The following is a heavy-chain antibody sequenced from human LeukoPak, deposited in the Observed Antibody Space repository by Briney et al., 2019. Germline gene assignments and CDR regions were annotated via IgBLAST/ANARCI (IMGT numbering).Heavy chain of an antibody. CDR2: IYYSGST. V-gene: IGHV4-39*07. D-gene: IGHD3-22*01. CDR1: GGSISSSSYY. Sequence: SETLSLTCTVSGGSISSSSYYWGWIRQPPGKGLEWIGSIYYSGSTYYNPSLKSRVTISVDTSKNQFSLKLSSETAADTAVYYCARVFDHYYDSSGHQEFGFDYWGQGTLVTVSS. J-gene: IGHJ4*02. CDR3: ARVFDHYYDSSGHQEFGFDY.